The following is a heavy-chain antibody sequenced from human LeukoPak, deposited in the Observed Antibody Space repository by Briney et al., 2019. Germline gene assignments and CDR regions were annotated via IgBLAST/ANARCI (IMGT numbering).Heavy chain of an antibody. D-gene: IGHD2-2*01. CDR1: GGSISSYS. J-gene: IGHJ3*02. CDR2: LYESGTT. CDR3: ATQELVPAALNAFDI. V-gene: IGHV4-59*08. Sequence: PPETLSLTCSVSGGSISSYSWSWIRQPPAKGLEWIGYLYESGTTNYKASLKSRVTMSVDTSKNHFSLRLSSVTAADTAVYYCATQELVPAALNAFDIWGQGTLVTVSS.